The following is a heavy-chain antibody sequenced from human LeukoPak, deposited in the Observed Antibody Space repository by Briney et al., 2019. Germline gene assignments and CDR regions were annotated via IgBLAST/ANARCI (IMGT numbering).Heavy chain of an antibody. CDR3: ARYGITPPYYYGMDV. D-gene: IGHD3-10*01. V-gene: IGHV4-31*03. CDR2: IYYSGST. CDR1: GGSISSGGYY. Sequence: SETLSLTCTVSGGSISSGGYYWSWIRQHPGKGLEWIGYIYYSGSTYYNPSLKSRVTISVDTSKNQFSLKLSSVTAADTAVYYCARYGITPPYYYGMDVWGQGTTVTVSS. J-gene: IGHJ6*02.